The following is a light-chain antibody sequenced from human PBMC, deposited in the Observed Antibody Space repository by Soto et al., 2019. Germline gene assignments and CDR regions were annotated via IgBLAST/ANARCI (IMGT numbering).Light chain of an antibody. V-gene: IGLV1-44*01. CDR2: NNN. Sequence: QSSLNQPPPASGTPRARGTLSFFWNSSNIGINAVNWYQQLPGTAPNLVTYNNNQRPSGAPDRFSGSKSGTSASLAISGLQSEDEADYYCAAWDDSLNGLVFGTGNKVTVL. CDR3: AAWDDSLNGLV. CDR1: SSNIGINA. J-gene: IGLJ1*01.